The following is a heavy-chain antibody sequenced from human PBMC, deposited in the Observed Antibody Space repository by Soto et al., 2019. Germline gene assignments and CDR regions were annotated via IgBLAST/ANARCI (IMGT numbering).Heavy chain of an antibody. CDR3: ARFYYDSSGYLPSPYYYYYGMDG. CDR2: IKQDGSEK. V-gene: IGHV3-7*04. CDR1: GFTFSSYW. Sequence: PGGSLRLSCAASGFTFSSYWMSWVRQAPGKGLEWVANIKQDGSEKYYVDSVKGRFTISRDNAKNSLYPQMNSLRAEDTAVYYCARFYYDSSGYLPSPYYYYYGMDGWGQGTTVTVSS. J-gene: IGHJ6*02. D-gene: IGHD3-22*01.